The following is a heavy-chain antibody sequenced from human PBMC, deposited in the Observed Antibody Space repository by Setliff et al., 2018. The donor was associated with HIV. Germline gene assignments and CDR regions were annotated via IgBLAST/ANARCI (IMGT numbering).Heavy chain of an antibody. CDR1: GGSISTSY. J-gene: IGHJ3*02. Sequence: SETLSLTCTVSGGSISTSYWNWIRQPPGKGLEWIAYIYISGTTNYNPSLKRRVTISLDTSRNQFSLKLGSVTAADTAMYYCAREHCSGGSCNGFDIWGQVTVVTVSS. CDR3: AREHCSGGSCNGFDI. D-gene: IGHD2-15*01. V-gene: IGHV4-4*09. CDR2: IYISGTT.